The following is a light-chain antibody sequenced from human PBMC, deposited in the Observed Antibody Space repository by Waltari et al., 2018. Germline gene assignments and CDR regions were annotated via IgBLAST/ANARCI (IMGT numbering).Light chain of an antibody. V-gene: IGLV2-11*01. CDR2: DAY. CDR1: SSDVGDYNY. CDR3: CSYADSSTYV. Sequence: QSALTQPRPVSGSPGQSVTISCTGTSSDVGDYNYVSWYQQHPGKAPKVMIYDAYKRPSGVPGRFSGSKSGSTASLTISGLQAEDEADYYCCSYADSSTYVFGTGTQVTVL. J-gene: IGLJ1*01.